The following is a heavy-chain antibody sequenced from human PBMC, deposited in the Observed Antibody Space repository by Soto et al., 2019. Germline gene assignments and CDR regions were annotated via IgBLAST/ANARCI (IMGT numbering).Heavy chain of an antibody. J-gene: IGHJ5*02. Sequence: QVQLVQSGAEVKKPGSSVKVSCKASGGTFSSYTISWVRQAPGQGLEWMGRIIPILGIANYAQKFQGRVTITADKSTSTDYMELSSLRSEDTAVYYCARVERLVEGWFDPWGQGTLVTVSS. V-gene: IGHV1-69*02. CDR2: IIPILGIA. CDR1: GGTFSSYT. CDR3: ARVERLVEGWFDP. D-gene: IGHD2-15*01.